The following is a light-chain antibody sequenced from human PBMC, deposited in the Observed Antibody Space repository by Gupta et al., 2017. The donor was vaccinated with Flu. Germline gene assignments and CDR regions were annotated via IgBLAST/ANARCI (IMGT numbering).Light chain of an antibody. CDR1: SSNIGNNY. CDR3: GTWDSSLSAGV. J-gene: IGLJ1*01. V-gene: IGLV1-51*02. CDR2: ENN. Sequence: QSVLTQPPSVSAAPGQKVNISCSGSSSNIGNNYVSWYQQLPGTAPKLLIYENNKRPSGIPDRFSGSKSGTSATLGITGLQTGDEADYYCGTWDSSLSAGVFGTGTKVTVL.